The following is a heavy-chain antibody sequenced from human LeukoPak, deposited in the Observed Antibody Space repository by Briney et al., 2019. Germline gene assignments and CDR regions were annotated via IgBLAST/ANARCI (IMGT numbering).Heavy chain of an antibody. J-gene: IGHJ3*02. V-gene: IGHV1-46*01. D-gene: IGHD3-9*01. CDR1: GYTFTSYY. CDR3: ARGVLRYFDWLLSATPDAFDI. Sequence: ASVKVSCKASGYTFTSYYMHWVRQAPGQGLEWMGIINPSGGSTSYAQKLQGRVTMTTDTSTSTAYMELRSLRSDDTAVYYCARGVLRYFDWLLSATPDAFDIWGQGTMVTVSS. CDR2: INPSGGST.